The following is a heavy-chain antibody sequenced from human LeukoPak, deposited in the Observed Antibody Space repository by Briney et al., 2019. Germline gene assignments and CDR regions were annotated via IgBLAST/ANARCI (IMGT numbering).Heavy chain of an antibody. Sequence: SETLSLTCAVYGGSFSGYYWSWIRQPPGKGLVWIGEINHSGSTNYNPSLKSRVTISVDTSKNQFSLKLSSVTAADTAVYYCARGRPGGYWGQGTLVTVSS. V-gene: IGHV4-34*01. CDR3: ARGRPGGY. CDR2: INHSGST. J-gene: IGHJ4*02. CDR1: GGSFSGYY.